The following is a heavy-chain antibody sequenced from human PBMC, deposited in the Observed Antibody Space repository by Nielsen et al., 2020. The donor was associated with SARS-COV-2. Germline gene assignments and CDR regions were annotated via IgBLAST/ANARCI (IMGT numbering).Heavy chain of an antibody. V-gene: IGHV5-10-1*01. CDR3: ASQNNTYYYGQAFGI. D-gene: IGHD3-10*01. Sequence: GESLKISCKGSGYSFTSYWISWVRQMPGKGLEWMGRIDPSDSYTNYSPPFRGHVTISADKSISTAYLQWSSLKASDTAMYYCASQNNTYYYGQAFGIWGQGTMVTVSS. CDR1: GYSFTSYW. CDR2: IDPSDSYT. J-gene: IGHJ3*02.